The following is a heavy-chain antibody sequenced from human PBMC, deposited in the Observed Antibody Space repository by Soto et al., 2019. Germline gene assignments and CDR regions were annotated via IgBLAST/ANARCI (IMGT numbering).Heavy chain of an antibody. CDR1: GFTFSGSA. CDR3: TRDGSAAGGPDFDY. Sequence: EVQLVESGGGLVQPGGSLKLSCAASGFTFSGSAMHWVRQASGKGLEWVGRIRTKPNNYATTYAASVEGRFTISRDDSKNTAYLQMHSLKTEDTAVYYCTRDGSAAGGPDFDYWGQGTLVTVSS. D-gene: IGHD2-2*01. J-gene: IGHJ4*02. V-gene: IGHV3-73*01. CDR2: IRTKPNNYAT.